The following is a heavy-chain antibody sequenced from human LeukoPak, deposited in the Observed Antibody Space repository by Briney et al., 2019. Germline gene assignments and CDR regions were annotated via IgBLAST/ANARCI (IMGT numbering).Heavy chain of an antibody. CDR3: ARGGYCSGAACYPDY. CDR1: GGSISSYY. V-gene: IGHV4-59*01. CDR2: IYYSGTT. D-gene: IGHD2-15*01. J-gene: IGHJ4*02. Sequence: SETLSLTCTVSGGSISSYYWSWIRQSPGKGLEWIGYIYYSGTTNYNPSLKSRVTISVDTSKNQFSLKLTSVTAADTAVYYCARGGYCSGAACYPDYWGQGTLVTVSS.